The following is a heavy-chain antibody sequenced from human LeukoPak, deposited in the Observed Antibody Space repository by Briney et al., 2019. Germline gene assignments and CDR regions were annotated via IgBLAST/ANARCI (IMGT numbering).Heavy chain of an antibody. D-gene: IGHD6-19*01. J-gene: IGHJ4*02. Sequence: GASVKVSCKASGYTFTSYYMHWVRQAPGQGLEWMGIINPSGGSTSYAQELQGRVTMTRDTSTSTVYMELSSLRSEDTAVYYCARGDYSSGWYVLDFYWGQGTLVTVSS. CDR2: INPSGGST. V-gene: IGHV1-46*01. CDR1: GYTFTSYY. CDR3: ARGDYSSGWYVLDFY.